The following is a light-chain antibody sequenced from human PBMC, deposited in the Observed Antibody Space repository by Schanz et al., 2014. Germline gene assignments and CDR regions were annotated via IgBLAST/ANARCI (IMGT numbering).Light chain of an antibody. V-gene: IGLV2-8*01. J-gene: IGLJ3*02. Sequence: QSVLTQPPSASGSPGQSVTIACTGGSSDVGGHDYVSWYQQHPGKAPKLMIYEVTKRPSGVPDRFSGSKSGNTASLTVSGLQAEDEADYYCVTWDDSLNAFWVFGGGTKLTVL. CDR1: SSDVGGHDY. CDR3: VTWDDSLNAFWV. CDR2: EVT.